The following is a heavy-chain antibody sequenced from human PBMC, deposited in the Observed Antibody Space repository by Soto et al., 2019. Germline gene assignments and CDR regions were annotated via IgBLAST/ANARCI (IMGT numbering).Heavy chain of an antibody. J-gene: IGHJ4*01. D-gene: IGHD5-12*01. CDR2: LNGDGTSI. CDR1: GFTFSSHW. Sequence: GGSLRLSCAGSGFTFSSHWMHWVRQAPGQGLVWVSRLNGDGTSINYAASXNXRXXXXXDNAKNTVYLQMNRLRAEDTAVYYCAMPRQGGFFDYWGHGLLVTVSS. CDR3: AMPRQGGFFDY. V-gene: IGHV3-74*01.